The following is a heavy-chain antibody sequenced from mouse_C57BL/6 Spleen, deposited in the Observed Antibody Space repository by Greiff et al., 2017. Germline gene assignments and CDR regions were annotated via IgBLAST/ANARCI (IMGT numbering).Heavy chain of an antibody. D-gene: IGHD2-2*01. Sequence: VQLQQSGPELVKPGASVKMSCKASGYTFTDYNMHWVKQSHGKSLEWIGYINPNSGGTSYNQKFKGKATLTVNKSSSTAYMELRSLTSEDSAVYYCARSDGGYDVAWFAYWGQGTLVTVSA. V-gene: IGHV1-22*01. CDR1: GYTFTDYN. CDR2: INPNSGGT. CDR3: ARSDGGYDVAWFAY. J-gene: IGHJ3*01.